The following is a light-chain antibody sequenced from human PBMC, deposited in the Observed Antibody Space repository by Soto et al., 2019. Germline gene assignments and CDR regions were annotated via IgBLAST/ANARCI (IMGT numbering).Light chain of an antibody. CDR1: QAVSTW. Sequence: DIQMTQSPSFVSASVGDRVTITCRASQAVSTWLAWYQQKPGDAPKLLIYAASTLQSGVPSRFSGRGSGTDFTLTIRSXQPEDFATYYCQQSNSFPRTFGGGTKVDIK. V-gene: IGKV1-12*01. J-gene: IGKJ4*01. CDR2: AAS. CDR3: QQSNSFPRT.